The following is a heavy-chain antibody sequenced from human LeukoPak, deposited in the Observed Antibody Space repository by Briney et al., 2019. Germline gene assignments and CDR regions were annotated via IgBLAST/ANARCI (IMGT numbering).Heavy chain of an antibody. J-gene: IGHJ4*02. CDR3: VGEEYGTGSYYKSSD. Sequence: SETLSLTCTVSDGSISSSSFYWGWIRQPPGKGREWIGNMFYKGTTNYNPSLESRVTISVDMSKNLCSLKLSSVTAADTAVYYCVGEEYGTGSYYKSSDWGQGTLVSVSS. CDR2: MFYKGTT. D-gene: IGHD3-10*01. CDR1: DGSISSSSFY. V-gene: IGHV4-39*01.